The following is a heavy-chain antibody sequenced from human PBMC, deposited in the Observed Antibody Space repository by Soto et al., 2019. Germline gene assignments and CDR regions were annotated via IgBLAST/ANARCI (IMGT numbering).Heavy chain of an antibody. D-gene: IGHD3-22*01. CDR3: ARGPYYYDSSGYPFDH. CDR2: ISSSSSTI. Sequence: GESLKISCAASGFTFSSYSMNWVRQAPGKGLEWVSYISSSSSTIYYADSVKGRFTISRDNAKNSLYLQMNSLRDEDTAVYYCARGPYYYDSSGYPFDHWGQGTLVTVS. V-gene: IGHV3-48*02. J-gene: IGHJ4*02. CDR1: GFTFSSYS.